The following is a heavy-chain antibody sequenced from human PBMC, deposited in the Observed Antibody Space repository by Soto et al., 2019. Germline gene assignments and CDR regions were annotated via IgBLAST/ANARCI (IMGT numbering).Heavy chain of an antibody. D-gene: IGHD2-2*01. J-gene: IGHJ6*02. CDR2: IYYSGST. Sequence: PSETLSLTCTVSGGSISSGGYYWSWIRQHPGKGLEWIGYIYYSGSTYYNPSLKSRVTISVDTSKNQFSLKLSSVTAADTAVYYCARGGYCSSTSCYRPEYGMDVWGQGTTVTVS. V-gene: IGHV4-31*03. CDR3: ARGGYCSSTSCYRPEYGMDV. CDR1: GGSISSGGYY.